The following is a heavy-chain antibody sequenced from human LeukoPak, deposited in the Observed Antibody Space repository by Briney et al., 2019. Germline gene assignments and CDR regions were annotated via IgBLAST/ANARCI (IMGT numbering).Heavy chain of an antibody. J-gene: IGHJ4*02. CDR1: GFTFSSYS. V-gene: IGHV3-21*01. D-gene: IGHD3-10*01. Sequence: TTGGSLRLSCAASGFTFSSYSMNWVRQAPGKGLEWVSSISSSSSYIYYADSVKGRFTISRDNAKNSLYLQMNSLRAEDTAVYYCARVSGYYGTGTYYLDNWGQGTLVTVSS. CDR2: ISSSSSYI. CDR3: ARVSGYYGTGTYYLDN.